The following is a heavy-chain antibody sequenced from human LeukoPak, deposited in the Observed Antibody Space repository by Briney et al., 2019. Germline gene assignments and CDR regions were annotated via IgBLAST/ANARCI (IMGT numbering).Heavy chain of an antibody. J-gene: IGHJ3*02. CDR3: ARVSGSSRPAGGAFDI. Sequence: SEKVSCKASGGTFSSYAISWVRQAPGQGLEWMGGIIPIFGTANYAQKFQGRVTITTDESTSTAYMELSSLRSEDTAVYYCARVSGSSRPAGGAFDIWGQGTMVTVSS. V-gene: IGHV1-69*05. CDR1: GGTFSSYA. D-gene: IGHD6-13*01. CDR2: IIPIFGTA.